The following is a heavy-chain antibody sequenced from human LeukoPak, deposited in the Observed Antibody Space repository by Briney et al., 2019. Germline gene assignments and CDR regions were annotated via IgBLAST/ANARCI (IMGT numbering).Heavy chain of an antibody. V-gene: IGHV3-7*01. CDR3: ASTQTFDY. J-gene: IGHJ4*02. CDR2: IKQDGSEK. CDR1: GFTFSNYW. Sequence: GGFLRLSCAASGFTFSNYWMSWVRQAPGKGLEWVANIKQDGSEKYYVDSVKGRFTISRDNAENSLYLQMNSLSNEDTAVYYCASTQTFDYWGQGTLVTVSS.